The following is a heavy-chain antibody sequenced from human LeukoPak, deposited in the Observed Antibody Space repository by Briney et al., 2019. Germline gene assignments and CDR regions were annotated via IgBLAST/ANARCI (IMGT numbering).Heavy chain of an antibody. V-gene: IGHV1-46*01. CDR3: ARARHDFWSGYPYDAFDI. CDR2: INPSGGST. Sequence: ASAKVSCKASGYTFTSYYMHWVRQAPGQGLEWMGIINPSGGSTSYAQKFQGRVTMTRDTSISTAYMELSRLRSDDTAVYYCARARHDFWSGYPYDAFDIWGQGTMVTVSS. D-gene: IGHD3-3*01. CDR1: GYTFTSYY. J-gene: IGHJ3*02.